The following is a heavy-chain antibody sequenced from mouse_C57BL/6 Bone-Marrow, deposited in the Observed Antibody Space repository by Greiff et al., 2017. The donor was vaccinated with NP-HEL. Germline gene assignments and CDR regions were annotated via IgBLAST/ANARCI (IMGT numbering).Heavy chain of an antibody. CDR1: GFNIKDDY. CDR3: TMPYYAMDY. V-gene: IGHV14-4*01. J-gene: IGHJ4*01. CDR2: IDPENGDT. Sequence: VQLQQSGAELVRPGASVKLSCTASGFNIKDDYMHWVKQRPEQGLEWIGWIDPENGDTEYASKFQGKATITADTASNTAYLQLSSLTSEDTAVYYCTMPYYAMDYWGQGTSVTVSS.